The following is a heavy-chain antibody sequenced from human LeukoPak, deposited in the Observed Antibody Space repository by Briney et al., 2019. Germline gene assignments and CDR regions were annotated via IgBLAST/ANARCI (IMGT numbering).Heavy chain of an antibody. CDR3: ARGCSGGSCFFSFDS. D-gene: IGHD2-15*01. J-gene: IGHJ4*02. V-gene: IGHV1-18*01. CDR2: ISTYNGNT. Sequence: GASVKVSCKASGYTFTTYGISWVRQAPGQGLEGMGWISTYNGNTNYAQKLQGRVTMTTDTSTTTAYMELRSLRSDDTAVYYCARGCSGGSCFFSFDSWGQGTLVTVSS. CDR1: GYTFTTYG.